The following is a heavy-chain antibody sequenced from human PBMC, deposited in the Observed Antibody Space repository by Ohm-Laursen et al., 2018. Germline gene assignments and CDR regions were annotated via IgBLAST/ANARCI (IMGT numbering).Heavy chain of an antibody. CDR1: GFTFSDYY. CDR2: ISSSGSTI. V-gene: IGHV3-11*04. CDR3: ASGSLLTYYDFWSGDYFDY. J-gene: IGHJ4*02. Sequence: GSLRLSCSASGFTFSDYYMSWIRQAPGKGLEWVSYISSSGSTIYYADSVKGRFTISRDNAKNTLYLQMNSLRVEDTAVYYCASGSLLTYYDFWSGDYFDYWGQGTLVTVSS. D-gene: IGHD3-3*01.